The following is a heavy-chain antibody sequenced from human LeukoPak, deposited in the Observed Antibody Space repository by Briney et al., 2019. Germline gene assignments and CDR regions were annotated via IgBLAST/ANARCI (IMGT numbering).Heavy chain of an antibody. CDR2: INPSGGST. J-gene: IGHJ4*02. D-gene: IGHD6-13*01. V-gene: IGHV1-46*01. CDR1: RYTFTTYY. Sequence: ASVKVSCKASRYTFTTYYIHWVRQAPGRGLEWMGIINPSGGSTSYAQKFQVRVTMTRDTSTSTVYMELSSLRSDDTAVYYCARDLTHSASSHDSWGQGTLVTVSS. CDR3: ARDLTHSASSHDS.